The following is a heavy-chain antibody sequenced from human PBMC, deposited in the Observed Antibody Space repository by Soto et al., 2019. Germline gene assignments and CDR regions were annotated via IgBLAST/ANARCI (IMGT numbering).Heavy chain of an antibody. Sequence: GGSLRLSCAASGFPVTTYYMNWVRQAPGKGLEWVSAISGSGGSTYYADSVKGRFTVSRDNSKNTLYLQMNSLRAEDTAVYYCAKLQGDIVVVPAAILRVEGYYYGMDVWGQGTTVTVSS. J-gene: IGHJ6*02. D-gene: IGHD2-2*01. CDR2: ISGSGGST. CDR3: AKLQGDIVVVPAAILRVEGYYYGMDV. V-gene: IGHV3-23*01. CDR1: GFPVTTYY.